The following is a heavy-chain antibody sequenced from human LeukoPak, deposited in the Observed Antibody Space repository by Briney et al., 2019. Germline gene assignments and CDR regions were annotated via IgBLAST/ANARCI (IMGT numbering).Heavy chain of an antibody. CDR3: ARDRGYSTFDY. V-gene: IGHV3-7*01. J-gene: IGHJ4*02. D-gene: IGHD4-23*01. CDR2: IKEDGSEI. CDR1: AFTFSNYW. Sequence: GGSLRLSCAASAFTFSNYWRSWVRQAPGKGLEWVANIKEDGSEINYVDSVKGRFTISRDNAKNSLYLQMNSLRVDDTAVYYCARDRGYSTFDYWGQGTLVTVSS.